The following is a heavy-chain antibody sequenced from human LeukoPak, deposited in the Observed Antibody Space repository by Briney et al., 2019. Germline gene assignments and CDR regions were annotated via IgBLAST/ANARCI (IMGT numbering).Heavy chain of an antibody. V-gene: IGHV3-23*01. CDR2: ISGSGGST. CDR1: GFTFSSYS. Sequence: GGSLRLSCAASGFTFSSYSMHWVRQAPGKGLEWVSAISGSGGSTYYADSVKGRFTISRDNSKNTLYLQMNSLRAEDTAVYYCAKDPPRGELRYFDWSWGQGTLVTVSS. D-gene: IGHD3-9*01. CDR3: AKDPPRGELRYFDWS. J-gene: IGHJ4*02.